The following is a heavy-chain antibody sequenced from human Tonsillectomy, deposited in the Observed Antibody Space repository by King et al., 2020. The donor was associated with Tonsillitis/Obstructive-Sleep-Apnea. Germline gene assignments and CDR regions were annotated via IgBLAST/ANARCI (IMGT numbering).Heavy chain of an antibody. D-gene: IGHD3-9*01. CDR3: ARGGPHFDSTTYYYYYMDV. Sequence: VQLVESGGGLIQPGGSLRLSCAASGFTFSSYDIHWVREATGKGHEWVSAIGTAGETYYPWTVKGRFTSARANAKKALYLQMNSLRAGDPAVYYSARGGPHFDSTTYYYYYMDVWGKGTTVTVSS. CDR1: GFTFSSYD. CDR2: IGTAGET. J-gene: IGHJ6*03. V-gene: IGHV3-13*04.